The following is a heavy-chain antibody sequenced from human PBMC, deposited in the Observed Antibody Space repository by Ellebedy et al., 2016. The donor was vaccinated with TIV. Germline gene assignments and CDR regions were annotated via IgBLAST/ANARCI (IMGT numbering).Heavy chain of an antibody. J-gene: IGHJ3*02. CDR2: ISSSSSYI. Sequence: GESLKISXAASGFTFSSYSMNWVRQAPGKGLEWVPSISSSSSYIYYADSVKGRFTISRDNAKNSLYLQMNSLRAEDTAVYYCARDRGRLGGGYAPAHDAFDIWGQGTMVTVSS. V-gene: IGHV3-21*01. D-gene: IGHD5-12*01. CDR3: ARDRGRLGGGYAPAHDAFDI. CDR1: GFTFSSYS.